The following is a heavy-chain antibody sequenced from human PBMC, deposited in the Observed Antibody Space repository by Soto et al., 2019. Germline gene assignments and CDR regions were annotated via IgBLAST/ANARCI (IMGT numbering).Heavy chain of an antibody. J-gene: IGHJ3*02. V-gene: IGHV1-18*01. CDR3: ASYYDFWSGYGDAFDI. CDR1: GYTFTSYG. D-gene: IGHD3-3*01. Sequence: ASVKVSCKASGYTFTSYGISWVRQAPGQGLERMGWISAYNGNTNYAQKLQGRVTMTTDTSTSTAYMELRSLRSDDTAVYYCASYYDFWSGYGDAFDIWGQGTMVTVSS. CDR2: ISAYNGNT.